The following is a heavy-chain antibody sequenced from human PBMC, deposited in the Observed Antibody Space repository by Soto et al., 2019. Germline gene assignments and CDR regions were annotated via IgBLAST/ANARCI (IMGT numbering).Heavy chain of an antibody. V-gene: IGHV3-30*18. CDR2: MSYDGNNQ. Sequence: QVQLVESGGGVVQPGRSLRLSCAASGFTFSSYAMHWVRQAPGKGLEWVAIMSYDGNNQYYADSVKGRFTISRDNFKNTLHLQMNSLRAEDTAVYYCAKALGELSPESFDYWGQGIQVTVSS. CDR3: AKALGELSPESFDY. CDR1: GFTFSSYA. J-gene: IGHJ4*02. D-gene: IGHD3-16*02.